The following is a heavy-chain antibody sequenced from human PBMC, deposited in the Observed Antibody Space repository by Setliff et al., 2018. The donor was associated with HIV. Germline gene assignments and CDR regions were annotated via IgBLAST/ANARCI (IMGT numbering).Heavy chain of an antibody. CDR3: ARSVPRYCSGGSCYPPLFDY. CDR2: IYTYGST. CDR1: GGSITSGNYY. D-gene: IGHD2-15*01. Sequence: SETLSLTCTVSGGSITSGNYYWSWIRQPAGKGLEWIGRIYTYGSTTYNPSFKSRVTISVDTSKNQFSLKLSSVTAADTAVYYCARSVPRYCSGGSCYPPLFDYWGQGTLVTVSS. V-gene: IGHV4-61*02. J-gene: IGHJ4*02.